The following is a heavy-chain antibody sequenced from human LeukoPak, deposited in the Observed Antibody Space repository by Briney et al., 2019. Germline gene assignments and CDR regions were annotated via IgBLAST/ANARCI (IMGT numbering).Heavy chain of an antibody. Sequence: GASVKVSCKGSGYTFPGYDIDGVGQATGQGLEWMGWMNPNSGNTGYAQKFQGRVTITGNTSISTAYMELSSLRSEDTAVYYCARILGLHDDYVWGRHRTDYMGVWGKGTTVTVSS. CDR3: ARILGLHDDYVWGRHRTDYMGV. D-gene: IGHD3-16*01. CDR1: GYTFPGYD. J-gene: IGHJ6*03. CDR2: MNPNSGNT. V-gene: IGHV1-8*03.